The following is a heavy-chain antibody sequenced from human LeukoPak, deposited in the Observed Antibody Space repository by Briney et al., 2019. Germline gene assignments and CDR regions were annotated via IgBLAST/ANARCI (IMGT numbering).Heavy chain of an antibody. CDR2: IYYSGNT. Sequence: PSETLSLTCTVSGGSISSSSYYWGWIRQPPGKGLEWIGSIYYSGNTYYNPSLKSRVTISVDTSKNQFSLKLSSVTAADTAVYYCARRDFWSGYFDYWGQGTLVAVSS. D-gene: IGHD3-3*01. CDR1: GGSISSSSYY. J-gene: IGHJ4*02. V-gene: IGHV4-39*01. CDR3: ARRDFWSGYFDY.